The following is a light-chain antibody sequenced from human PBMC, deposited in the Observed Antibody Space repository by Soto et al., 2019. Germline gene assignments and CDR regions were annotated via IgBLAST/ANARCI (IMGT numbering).Light chain of an antibody. J-gene: IGKJ1*01. CDR2: DAS. CDR1: QSVGIY. Sequence: EIVLTQFPATLSLSPGDRATLSCRASQSVGIYLAWYQQKPGQAPRLLIYDASNRATGIPARFSGSGSGTDFTLTINSLEPEDFAVYFCQHRSNSPHMWTLGQGTKVEIK. CDR3: QHRSNSPHMWT. V-gene: IGKV3-11*01.